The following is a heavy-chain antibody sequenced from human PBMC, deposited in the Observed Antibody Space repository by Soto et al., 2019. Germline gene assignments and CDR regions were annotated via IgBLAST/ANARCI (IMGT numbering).Heavy chain of an antibody. CDR3: TRERLRTGDY. CDR2: IYPDDLRI. CDR1: GDSFTTDW. V-gene: IGHV5-51*01. Sequence: GESLKISCKTSGDSFTTDWIGWVRQMPGKGLEWMGVIYPDDLRIRYSPSFQGQFTISVDKSINTAYLQWSSLKASDTAVYYCTRERLRTGDYWGQGTLVTVSS. D-gene: IGHD3-16*01. J-gene: IGHJ4*02.